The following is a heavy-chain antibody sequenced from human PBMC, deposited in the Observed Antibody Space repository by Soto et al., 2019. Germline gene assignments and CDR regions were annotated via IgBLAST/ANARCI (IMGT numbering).Heavy chain of an antibody. CDR1: GFTFSAFG. CDR3: AKGTAVARQHFGN. J-gene: IGHJ4*02. D-gene: IGHD6-19*01. Sequence: QVQLVESGGGGSHLESPWSLPCEASGFTFSAFGLHWVPQAPGKGLEWGAAISGDGSDKYYLGSVQGRFTISRDNTKNALYLQMNSLRTEDTAVYYCAKGTAVARQHFGNWGQGTLVTVSS. CDR2: ISGDGSDK. V-gene: IGHV3-30*18.